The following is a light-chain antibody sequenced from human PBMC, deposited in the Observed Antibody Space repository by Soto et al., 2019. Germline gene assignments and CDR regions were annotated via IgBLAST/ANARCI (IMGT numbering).Light chain of an antibody. Sequence: EIVLTQSPATLSLSPGERATLSCRASQSVSTCLAWYQQKPGQAPKLLIYDASNMATGIPARFRGSGSGTDFPLTIRSLEPEDFAVYYCQQRSNWPITFGQGTRLEIK. J-gene: IGKJ5*01. CDR2: DAS. CDR1: QSVSTC. CDR3: QQRSNWPIT. V-gene: IGKV3-11*01.